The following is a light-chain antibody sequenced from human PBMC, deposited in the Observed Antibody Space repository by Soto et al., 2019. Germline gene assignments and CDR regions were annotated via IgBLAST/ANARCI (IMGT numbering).Light chain of an antibody. CDR2: GGS. CDR1: HSVSSSY. Sequence: EIVLTQSPGTLSLSPGERATLSCRASHSVSSSYLAWYQQNPGQAPRLLIYGGSSRATGIPDRFSGSGSGTDFTLTISRLEPEDFAVYYCQQYGSSPPYTFGQGTKLEIK. CDR3: QQYGSSPPYT. J-gene: IGKJ2*01. V-gene: IGKV3-20*01.